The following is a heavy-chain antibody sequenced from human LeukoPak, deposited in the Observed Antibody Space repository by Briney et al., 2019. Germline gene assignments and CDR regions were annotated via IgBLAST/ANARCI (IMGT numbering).Heavy chain of an antibody. CDR3: AKDRHAPGRYCSSTSCFPFDS. CDR1: GFTFSSYS. D-gene: IGHD2-2*01. CDR2: ISSSSSTT. J-gene: IGHJ5*01. V-gene: IGHV3-48*01. Sequence: GGSLRLSCAASGFTFSSYSMNWVRQAPGKGLEWGSYISSSSSTTYYADSVKGRFTISRDNTKNTLYLQMNSLRAEDTAVYYCAKDRHAPGRYCSSTSCFPFDSWGQGTLVTVSS.